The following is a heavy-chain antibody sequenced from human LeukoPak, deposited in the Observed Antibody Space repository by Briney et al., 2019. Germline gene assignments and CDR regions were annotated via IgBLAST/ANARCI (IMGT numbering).Heavy chain of an antibody. J-gene: IGHJ3*02. CDR2: ISSSSSTI. Sequence: GGSLRLSCAASGFTFSSYSMNWVRQAPGKGLEWVSYISSSSSTIYYADSVKGRFTISRDNAKNSLYLQMNSLRAEDTAVYYCARGPQYYDSSGYYCPPPGAFDIWGQGTMVTVSS. V-gene: IGHV3-48*04. CDR1: GFTFSSYS. D-gene: IGHD3-22*01. CDR3: ARGPQYYDSSGYYCPPPGAFDI.